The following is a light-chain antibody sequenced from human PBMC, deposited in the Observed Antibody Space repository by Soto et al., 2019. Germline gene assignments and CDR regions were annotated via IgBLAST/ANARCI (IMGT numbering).Light chain of an antibody. V-gene: IGKV3-15*01. J-gene: IGKJ1*01. CDR1: QSVSSIY. Sequence: EIVLTQTPGTRPSHPRKKATLPCTPSQSVSSIYLAWYQQKPGQAPRLLIYGASSRATGIPARFSGSGSGTEFTLTMSSLQSEDFAVYYCQQYNSWPLTFGQGSKVDIK. CDR2: GAS. CDR3: QQYNSWPLT.